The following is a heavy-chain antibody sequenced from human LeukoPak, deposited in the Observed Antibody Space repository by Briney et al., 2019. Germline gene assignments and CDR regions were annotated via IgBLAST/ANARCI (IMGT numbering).Heavy chain of an antibody. CDR3: ARASGYSGTYYYYGMDV. CDR1: GYTFTSYG. D-gene: IGHD5-12*01. J-gene: IGHJ6*02. Sequence: SVKVSCKASGYTFTSYGISWVRQAPGQGLEWMGWISAYNGNTNYAQKLQGRVTMTTDTSTSTAYMELRSLRSDDTAVYYCARASGYSGTYYYYGMDVWGQGTTVTVSS. CDR2: ISAYNGNT. V-gene: IGHV1-18*01.